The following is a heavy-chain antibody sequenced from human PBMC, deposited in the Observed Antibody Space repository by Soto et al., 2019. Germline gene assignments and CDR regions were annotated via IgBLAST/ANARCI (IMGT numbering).Heavy chain of an antibody. CDR2: IYYSGST. CDR1: GGSISSGGYY. CDR3: ARDNSSPRNYYYYYGMDV. V-gene: IGHV4-31*03. Sequence: PSETLSLTCTVSGGSISSGGYYWSWIRQHPXKGLEWIGYIYYSGSTYYNPSLKSRVTISVDTSKNQFSLKLSSVTAADTAVYYCARDNSSPRNYYYYYGMDVWGQGTTVTVSS. J-gene: IGHJ6*02. D-gene: IGHD6-13*01.